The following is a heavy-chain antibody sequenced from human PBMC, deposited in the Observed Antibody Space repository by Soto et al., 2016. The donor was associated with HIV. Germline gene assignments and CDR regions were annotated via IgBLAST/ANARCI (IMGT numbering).Heavy chain of an antibody. Sequence: EAQLVESGGGLVQPGESLRLSCDASGFGFSDHSMDWVRQTPGKGLEWIAHISTSGSTIHYADSVNGRFIISRDNAKKSLYLEMSSLRADDTAIYYCASGFLPNSFNYWGQGTLVTVSS. V-gene: IGHV3-48*04. J-gene: IGHJ4*02. CDR2: ISTSGSTI. D-gene: IGHD2-8*01. CDR1: GFGFSDHS. CDR3: ASGFLPNSFNY.